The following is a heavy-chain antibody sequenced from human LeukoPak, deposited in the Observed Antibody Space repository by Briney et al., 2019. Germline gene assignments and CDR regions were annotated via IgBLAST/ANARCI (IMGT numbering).Heavy chain of an antibody. Sequence: GGSLRLSCAASGFTFSIHAMTWVRQARGKGLEWVSTIDRSGERTHYADSVKGRFTISRDNSRNALYLQMNSLRAEDTAIYYCTKDVQNDVGATDCWGQGALVTVSS. V-gene: IGHV3-23*01. D-gene: IGHD1-26*01. J-gene: IGHJ4*02. CDR3: TKDVQNDVGATDC. CDR1: GFTFSIHA. CDR2: IDRSGERT.